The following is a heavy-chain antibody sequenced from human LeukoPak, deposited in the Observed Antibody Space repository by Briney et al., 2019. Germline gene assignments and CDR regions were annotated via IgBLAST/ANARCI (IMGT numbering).Heavy chain of an antibody. D-gene: IGHD2-2*01. V-gene: IGHV3-21*01. Sequence: GGSLRLSCAASGFTFSSYSMNWVRQAPGKGLEWVSSISSSSSYIYYADSVKGRFTISRDNAKNSLYLQMNSLRAEDTAVYYCARVDCSSTSCYSFYFDYWGQGILVTVSS. CDR3: ARVDCSSTSCYSFYFDY. CDR2: ISSSSSYI. J-gene: IGHJ4*02. CDR1: GFTFSSYS.